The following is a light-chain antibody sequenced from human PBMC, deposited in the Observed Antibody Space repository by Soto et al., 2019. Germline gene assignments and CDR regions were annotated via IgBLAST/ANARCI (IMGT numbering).Light chain of an antibody. V-gene: IGLV1-44*01. CDR3: AAWDDSLNGVV. J-gene: IGLJ2*01. Sequence: QSVLTQPPSASGTPGQRVTISCSGSSSNIARNSVNWYQQLPGTAPKLLIYDNTQRPSGVPDRFSGSKSGTSASLAISGLQSEGEADYYCAAWDDSLNGVVFGGGTKLTVL. CDR1: SSNIARNS. CDR2: DNT.